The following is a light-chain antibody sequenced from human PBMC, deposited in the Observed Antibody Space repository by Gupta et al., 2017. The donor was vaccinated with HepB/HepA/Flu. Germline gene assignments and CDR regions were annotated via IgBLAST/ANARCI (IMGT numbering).Light chain of an antibody. CDR2: AAS. CDR3: QQLNSYPLT. Sequence: DIQFTQSPSFLSESVGDRVTITCRATQGISSYLVWYQQKPGKAPKLLIYAASTLQSGVPSRFSGGGSGTEFTLTISSLQPEDFATYYCQQLNSYPLTFGGGTKVEIK. CDR1: QGISSY. J-gene: IGKJ4*01. V-gene: IGKV1-9*01.